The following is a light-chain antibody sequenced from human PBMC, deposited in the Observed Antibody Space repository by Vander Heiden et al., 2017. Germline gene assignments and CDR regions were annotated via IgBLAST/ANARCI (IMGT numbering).Light chain of an antibody. CDR1: QSISSW. Sequence: DIQMTQSPPTLSASVGDRVTITCRASQSISSWLAWYQQKPGKAPKLLIYDASSLESGVPSRFSGSGSGTEFTLTISSLQPDDFATYYCQQYYSYPPTFGEGTKVEIK. CDR3: QQYYSYPPT. V-gene: IGKV1-5*01. CDR2: DAS. J-gene: IGKJ4*02.